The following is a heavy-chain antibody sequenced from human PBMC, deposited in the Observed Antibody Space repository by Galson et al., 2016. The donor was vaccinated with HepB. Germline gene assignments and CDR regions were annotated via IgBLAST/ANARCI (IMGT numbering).Heavy chain of an antibody. CDR1: GFTVSTNY. V-gene: IGHV3-53*01. D-gene: IGHD2-8*02. CDR2: IYSSGST. Sequence: SLRLSCAAPGFTVSTNYMSWVRQAPGKGLEWVSVIYSSGSTYYADSVKGRFTFSRDNSKNTLYLQMNSLRAADTAVYYCASRPGGASVYYGVFDYWGQGALVTVSS. CDR3: ASRPGGASVYYGVFDY. J-gene: IGHJ4*02.